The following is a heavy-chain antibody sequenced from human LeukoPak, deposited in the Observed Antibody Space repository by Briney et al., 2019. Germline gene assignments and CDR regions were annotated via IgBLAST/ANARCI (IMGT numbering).Heavy chain of an antibody. CDR3: ARETTYYYVMDV. CDR1: GFTFSSYS. J-gene: IGHJ6*02. Sequence: GGSLRLSCAASGFTFSSYSMNWVRQAPGRGLAWVGNIKEDGSEKNYVDSVKGRFTISRDNAKNSVYLQVNSLRAEDTAVYYCARETTYYYVMDVWGQGTTVTVSS. CDR2: IKEDGSEK. V-gene: IGHV3-7*03. D-gene: IGHD1/OR15-1a*01.